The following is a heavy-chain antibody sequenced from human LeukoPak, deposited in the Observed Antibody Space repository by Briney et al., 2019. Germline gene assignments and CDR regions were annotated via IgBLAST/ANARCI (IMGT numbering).Heavy chain of an antibody. CDR3: ARDEGDGGFDP. D-gene: IGHD3-16*01. Sequence: PSETLSLTRTLSGGSVSSGSYYWSWIRQPPGKGLEWIGYIYYSGSTNYNPSLKSRVTISVDTSKNQFSVKLSTVTAADTAVYYCARDEGDGGFDPWGQGGLVTVSS. J-gene: IGHJ5*02. CDR2: IYYSGST. CDR1: GGSVSSGSYY. V-gene: IGHV4-61*01.